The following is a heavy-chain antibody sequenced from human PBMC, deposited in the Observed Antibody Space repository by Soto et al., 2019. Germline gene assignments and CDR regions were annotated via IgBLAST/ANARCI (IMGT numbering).Heavy chain of an antibody. CDR3: ARVEGRCYYGMDV. J-gene: IGHJ6*02. CDR2: IHHSGSA. CDR1: GGSISSSNC. V-gene: IGHV4-4*02. Sequence: QVQLQESGPGLVKPSGTLSLTCAVSGGSISSSNCWSWVRQPPGKGLEWIGEIHHSGSANYNPSLKSRVTISVDKSKNQFSLKLSSVTAADTAVYYCARVEGRCYYGMDVWGQGTTVTVSS.